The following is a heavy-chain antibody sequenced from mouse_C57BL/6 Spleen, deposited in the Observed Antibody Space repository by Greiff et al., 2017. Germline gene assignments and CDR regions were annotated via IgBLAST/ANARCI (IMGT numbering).Heavy chain of an antibody. CDR1: GYTFTDYY. CDR2: INPKNGGT. Sequence: EVQLQQSGPELVKPGASVKISCKASGYTFTDYYMNWVKQSHGKSLEWIGDINPKNGGTSYNQKFKGKATLTVDKSSSPAYMELRSLTSEDSAVYYCARRGYYGSSWGFDVWGTGTTVTVSS. D-gene: IGHD1-1*01. V-gene: IGHV1-26*01. J-gene: IGHJ1*03. CDR3: ARRGYYGSSWGFDV.